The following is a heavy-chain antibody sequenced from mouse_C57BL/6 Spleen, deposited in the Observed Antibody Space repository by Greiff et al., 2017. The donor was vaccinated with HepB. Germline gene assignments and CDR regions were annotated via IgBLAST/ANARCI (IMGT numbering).Heavy chain of an antibody. D-gene: IGHD2-4*01. CDR1: GYTFTSYW. CDR3: ARSIYYDYGVVFAY. CDR2: IYPSSGST. V-gene: IGHV1-55*01. J-gene: IGHJ3*01. Sequence: VQLQQPGAELVKPGASEKMSCKASGYTFTSYWITWVKQRPGQGLEWIGDIYPSSGSTNYNEKFKSKATLTVDTSSSTAYMQLSSLTSEDSAVYYCARSIYYDYGVVFAYWGQGTLVTVSA.